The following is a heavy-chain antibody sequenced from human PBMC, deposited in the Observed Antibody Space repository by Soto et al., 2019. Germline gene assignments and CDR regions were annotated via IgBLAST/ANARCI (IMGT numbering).Heavy chain of an antibody. CDR3: AGGAVAGTRGWFDP. CDR1: GGSISSYY. Sequence: SATLSLTCPVSGGSISSYYWSWIRQPPGKGLEWIGYIYYSGSTNYNPSLKSRVTISVDTSKNQFSLKLSSVTAADTAVYYCAGGAVAGTRGWFDPGGQGTLVTVAS. CDR2: IYYSGST. D-gene: IGHD6-19*01. V-gene: IGHV4-59*01. J-gene: IGHJ5*02.